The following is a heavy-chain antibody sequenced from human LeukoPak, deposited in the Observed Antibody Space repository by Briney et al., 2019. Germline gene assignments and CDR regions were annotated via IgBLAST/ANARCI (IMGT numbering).Heavy chain of an antibody. J-gene: IGHJ4*02. CDR2: VNGGNGNT. V-gene: IGHV1-3*01. D-gene: IGHD1-7*01. CDR1: GYTFTSYA. CDR3: ATANWNYFFDY. Sequence: ASVKVSCKASGYTFTSYAMHWVRQAPGQRLEWMGWVNGGNGNTKYPQKFQGRVTMTEDTSTDTAYMELSSLRSEDTAVYYCATANWNYFFDYWGQGTLVTVSS.